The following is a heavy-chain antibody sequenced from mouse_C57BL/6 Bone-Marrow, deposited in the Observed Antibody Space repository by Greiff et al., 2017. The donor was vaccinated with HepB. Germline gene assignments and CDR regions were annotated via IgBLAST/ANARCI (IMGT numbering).Heavy chain of an antibody. Sequence: VQLVESGPELVKPGASVKISCKASGYAFSSSWMNWVKQRPGKGLEWIGRIYPGDGDTNYNGKFKGKATLTADKSSSTAYMQLSSLTSEDSAVYFCARRYYGSPYWYFDVWGTGTTVTVSS. CDR3: ARRYYGSPYWYFDV. CDR1: GYAFSSSW. J-gene: IGHJ1*03. CDR2: IYPGDGDT. D-gene: IGHD1-1*01. V-gene: IGHV1-82*01.